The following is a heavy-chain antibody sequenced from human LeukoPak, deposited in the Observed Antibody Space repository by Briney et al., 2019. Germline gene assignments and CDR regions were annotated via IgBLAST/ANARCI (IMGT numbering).Heavy chain of an antibody. V-gene: IGHV1-18*01. D-gene: IGHD2-15*01. Sequence: ASVKVSCKASGYTFTSYGISWVRQAPGQGLEWMGWISAYNGNTNYAQKLQGRVTMTRDTSISTAYMELSRLRSDDTAVYYCARGHFYCSGGSCYSTEDDAFDIWGQGTMVTVSS. CDR1: GYTFTSYG. CDR3: ARGHFYCSGGSCYSTEDDAFDI. CDR2: ISAYNGNT. J-gene: IGHJ3*02.